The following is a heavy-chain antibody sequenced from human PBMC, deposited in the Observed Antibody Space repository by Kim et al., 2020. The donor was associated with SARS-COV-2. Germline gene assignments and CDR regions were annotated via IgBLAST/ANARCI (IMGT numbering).Heavy chain of an antibody. V-gene: IGHV7-4-1*02. CDR3: AGRDFWSGYYPILGYGMDV. D-gene: IGHD3-3*01. J-gene: IGHJ6*02. Sequence: ASVKVSCKASGYTFTSYAMNWVRQAPGQGPEWMGWINTNTGNPTYAQGFTGRFVFSLDTSVSTAYLQISSLKAEDTAVYYCAGRDFWSGYYPILGYGMDVWGQGTTVTVSS. CDR1: GYTFTSYA. CDR2: INTNTGNP.